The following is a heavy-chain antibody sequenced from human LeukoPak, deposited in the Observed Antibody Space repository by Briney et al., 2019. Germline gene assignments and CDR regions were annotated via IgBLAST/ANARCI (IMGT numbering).Heavy chain of an antibody. CDR1: GYTLTELS. Sequence: ASVKVSCKVSGYTLTELSMHWVRQAPGKGLEWMGGFDPEDGETIYAQKFQGRVTMTEDTSTDTAYMELSSLRSEVTAVYYCATPYLRYFDWSYWGQGTLVTVSS. CDR3: ATPYLRYFDWSY. D-gene: IGHD3-9*01. V-gene: IGHV1-24*01. CDR2: FDPEDGET. J-gene: IGHJ4*02.